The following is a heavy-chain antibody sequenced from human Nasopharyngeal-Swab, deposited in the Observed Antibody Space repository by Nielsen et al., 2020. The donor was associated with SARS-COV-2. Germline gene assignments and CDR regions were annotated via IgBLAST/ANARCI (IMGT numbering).Heavy chain of an antibody. CDR3: ARVAARRFDY. D-gene: IGHD6-25*01. V-gene: IGHV3-53*04. J-gene: IGHJ4*02. CDR2: IYSGGST. CDR1: GFTFSTYS. Sequence: GESLKISCAASGFTFSTYSMNWVRQAPGKGLEWVSVIYSGGSTYYADSVKGRFTISRHNSKNTLYLQMNSLRAEDTAVYYCARVAARRFDYWGQGTLVTVSS.